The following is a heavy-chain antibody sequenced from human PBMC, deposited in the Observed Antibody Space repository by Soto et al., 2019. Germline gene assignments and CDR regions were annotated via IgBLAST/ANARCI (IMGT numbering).Heavy chain of an antibody. J-gene: IGHJ2*01. CDR3: ARGRDTYYYDSSGYSGWYFDL. V-gene: IGHV1-69*13. Sequence: ASVKVSCKASGGTFSSDGISWVRQAPGQGLEWMGGITPIFRATKYAQKFQGRVTITADESTSTAYMELSSLRSEDTAVYYCARGRDTYYYDSSGYSGWYFDLWGRGTLVTVSS. CDR1: GGTFSSDG. CDR2: ITPIFRAT. D-gene: IGHD3-22*01.